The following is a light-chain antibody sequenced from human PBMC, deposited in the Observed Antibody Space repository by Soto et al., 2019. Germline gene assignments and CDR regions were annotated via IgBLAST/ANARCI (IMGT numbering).Light chain of an antibody. CDR3: SSYTSSITPHVV. J-gene: IGLJ2*01. CDR1: SSDVGGYNY. V-gene: IGLV2-14*01. Sequence: QSVLTQPASVSGSPGQSITISCTGTSSDVGGYNYVSWYQQHPGKAPKLMIYDVSNRPSGVSNRFSGAKSGNTASLTISGLQAEDEADYYCSSYTSSITPHVVFGGGSKVTVL. CDR2: DVS.